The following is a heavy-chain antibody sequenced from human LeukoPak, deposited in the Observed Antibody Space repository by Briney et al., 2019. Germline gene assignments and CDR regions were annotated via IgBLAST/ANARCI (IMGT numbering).Heavy chain of an antibody. CDR1: GGSFRGYH. D-gene: IGHD6-13*01. V-gene: IGHV4-34*01. Sequence: SETLSLTCSVYGGSFRGYHWSWIRKPPPKGLEWDGEINHSGSTNYNPSLKSRVTISVDTSKNQFSLKLSSVTAADTAVYHCARGPRRAAAAPEYWGQGTLVTVSS. CDR2: INHSGST. J-gene: IGHJ4*02. CDR3: ARGPRRAAAAPEY.